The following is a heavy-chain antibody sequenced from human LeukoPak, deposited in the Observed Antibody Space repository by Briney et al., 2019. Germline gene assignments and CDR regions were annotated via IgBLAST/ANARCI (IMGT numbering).Heavy chain of an antibody. V-gene: IGHV3-48*03. CDR3: ARDGRPRGYSYGWYFDY. D-gene: IGHD5-18*01. CDR2: ISSSDSTI. J-gene: IGHJ4*02. CDR1: GFTFSSYE. Sequence: GGSLRLSCAASGFTFSSYEMHWVRQAPGKGLEWVSYISSSDSTIYYADSVKGRFTISRDNAKNSLYLQMNSLRAEDTAVYYCARDGRPRGYSYGWYFDYWGQGTLVTVSS.